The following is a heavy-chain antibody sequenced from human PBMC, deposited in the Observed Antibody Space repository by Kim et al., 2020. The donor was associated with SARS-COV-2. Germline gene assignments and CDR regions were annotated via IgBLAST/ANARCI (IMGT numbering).Heavy chain of an antibody. CDR1: GFSVSGHS. CDR3: TRDPRPSIVEFGSGYF. V-gene: IGHV3-66*01. J-gene: IGHJ1*01. Sequence: GGSLRLSCAASGFSVSGHSMSWVRKAPGKGLEWVAVTSGSGAVSHANSVRDRFFISRDKSTNTIFLQMNGLRAEDTGLYYCTRDPRPSIVEFGSGYF. D-gene: IGHD2-15*01. CDR2: TSGSGAV.